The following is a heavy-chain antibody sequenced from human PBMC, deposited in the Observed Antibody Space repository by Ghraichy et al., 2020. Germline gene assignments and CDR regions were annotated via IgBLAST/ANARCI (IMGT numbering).Heavy chain of an antibody. Sequence: GGSLRLSCAASGFTFSSYSMNWVRQAPGKGLEWDSYISSSSSTIYYADSVKGRFTISRDNAKNSLYLQMNSLRAEDTAVYYCARAVGTSPASEYWGQGTLVTVSS. D-gene: IGHD1-26*01. CDR3: ARAVGTSPASEY. J-gene: IGHJ4*02. V-gene: IGHV3-48*04. CDR2: ISSSSSTI. CDR1: GFTFSSYS.